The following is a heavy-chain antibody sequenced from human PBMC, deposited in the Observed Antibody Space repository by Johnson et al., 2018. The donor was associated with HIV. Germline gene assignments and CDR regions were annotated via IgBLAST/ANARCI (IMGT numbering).Heavy chain of an antibody. Sequence: QVQLVESGGGVVQPGRSLRLSCAASGFTFSSYAMHWVRQAPGKGLECVAVISYDGSNKYYADSVKGRFTISRDNSKTTLYLQMNSLRAEETAVYYCARGRRIQLWLLADAFDIWGQGTMVTVSS. CDR3: ARGRRIQLWLLADAFDI. D-gene: IGHD5-18*01. J-gene: IGHJ3*02. V-gene: IGHV3-30*04. CDR2: ISYDGSNK. CDR1: GFTFSSYA.